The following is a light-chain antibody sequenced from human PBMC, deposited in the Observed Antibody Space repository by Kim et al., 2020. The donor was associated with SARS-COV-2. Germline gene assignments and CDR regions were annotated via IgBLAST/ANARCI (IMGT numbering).Light chain of an antibody. CDR3: LQHSAYPIT. CDR1: QDIRND. Sequence: ASGGDRVTITCRASQDIRNDLGWSQQKPGRAPKRLIYGASSLQSGVPSRFSGSGSGTEFTLTITSVQPEDFATYFCLQHSAYPITFGQGTRLEIK. V-gene: IGKV1-17*01. CDR2: GAS. J-gene: IGKJ5*01.